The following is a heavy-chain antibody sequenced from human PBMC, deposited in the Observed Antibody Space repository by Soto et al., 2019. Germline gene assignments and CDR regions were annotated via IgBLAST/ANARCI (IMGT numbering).Heavy chain of an antibody. V-gene: IGHV1-18*01. Sequence: GASVKVSCKASGYTFTSYGISWVRQAPGQGLEWMGWISAYNGNTNYAQKLQGRVTMTTDTSTSTAYMELRSLRSDDTAVYYCARVLVVAGTKSEIGYYYYGMDVWGQGTTVTVSS. CDR2: ISAYNGNT. J-gene: IGHJ6*02. CDR1: GYTFTSYG. D-gene: IGHD6-19*01. CDR3: ARVLVVAGTKSEIGYYYYGMDV.